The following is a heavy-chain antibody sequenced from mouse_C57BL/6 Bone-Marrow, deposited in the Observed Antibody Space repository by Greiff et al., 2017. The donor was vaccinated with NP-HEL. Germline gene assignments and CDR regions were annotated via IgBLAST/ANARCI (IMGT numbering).Heavy chain of an antibody. V-gene: IGHV1-22*01. Sequence: VQLQQSGPELVKPGASVTMSCKASGYTFTDYNMHWVKQSHGKSLEWIGYINPNNGGTSYNQKFKGKATLTVNKSSSTAYMELRSLTSEDSAVYYCARNGCYGYFDVWGTGTTVTVSS. CDR3: ARNGCYGYFDV. CDR1: GYTFTDYN. CDR2: INPNNGGT. J-gene: IGHJ1*03. D-gene: IGHD2-2*01.